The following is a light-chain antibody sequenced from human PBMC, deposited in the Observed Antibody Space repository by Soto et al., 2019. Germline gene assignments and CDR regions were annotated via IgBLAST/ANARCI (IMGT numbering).Light chain of an antibody. CDR1: QSLSSN. V-gene: IGKV3-15*01. Sequence: EIVMTQSPATLSVSPGERVTLSCRASQSLSSNLAWYQQKPGQAPRLLIYRASTRATDIPARFSGSGSGTEFTLTISILQSEDFAVYFCQQSNNWPLAFGQGTRLEI. CDR3: QQSNNWPLA. CDR2: RAS. J-gene: IGKJ5*01.